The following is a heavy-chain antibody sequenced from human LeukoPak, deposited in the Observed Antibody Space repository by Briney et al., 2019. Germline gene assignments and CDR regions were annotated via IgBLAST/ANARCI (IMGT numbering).Heavy chain of an antibody. CDR2: FDPEDGET. D-gene: IGHD3-9*01. CDR3: ATEIKWSVSYYDILTGYRNWFDP. Sequence: ASVKVSCKVSGYTLTELSMHWVRQAPGKGLEWIGGFDPEDGETIYAQKFQGRVTMTEDTSTDTAYMELSSLRSEDTAVYYCATEIKWSVSYYDILTGYRNWFDPWGQGTLVTVSS. V-gene: IGHV1-24*01. J-gene: IGHJ5*02. CDR1: GYTLTELS.